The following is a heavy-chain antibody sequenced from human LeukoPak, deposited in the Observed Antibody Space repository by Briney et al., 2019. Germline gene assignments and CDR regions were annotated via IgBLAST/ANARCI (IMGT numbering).Heavy chain of an antibody. Sequence: SVTVSFTASGYTFTSYGISWVRQAPGQGLEWMGWIIPIFGTANYAQKFQGRVTITADESTSTAYMELSSLRSEDTAVYYCASGHGGYCSSTSCAYFDYWGQGALVTVSS. D-gene: IGHD2-2*01. CDR1: GYTFTSYG. CDR3: ASGHGGYCSSTSCAYFDY. J-gene: IGHJ4*02. CDR2: IIPIFGTA. V-gene: IGHV1-69*13.